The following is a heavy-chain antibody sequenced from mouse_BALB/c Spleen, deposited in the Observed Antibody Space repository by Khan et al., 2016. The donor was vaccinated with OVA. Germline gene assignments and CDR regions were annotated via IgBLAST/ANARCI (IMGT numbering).Heavy chain of an antibody. CDR2: INPRSGYT. J-gene: IGHJ4*01. CDR1: GYTFTSHT. D-gene: IGHD2-14*01. V-gene: IGHV1-4*01. Sequence: QVQLKQSGAELARPGASVKMSCKASGYTFTSHTMHWVKQRPGQGLEWLGYINPRSGYTQYNQKFNDKATLTADISSSTAYMQLSSLTSEDSAVYYCARRTTEYALDYWGQGTSVTVSS. CDR3: ARRTTEYALDY.